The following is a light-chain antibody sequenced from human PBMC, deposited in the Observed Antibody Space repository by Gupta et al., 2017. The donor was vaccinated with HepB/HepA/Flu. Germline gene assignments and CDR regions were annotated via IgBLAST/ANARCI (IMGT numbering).Light chain of an antibody. CDR3: QQYKSYPLT. CDR1: QSISSW. J-gene: IGKJ4*01. Sequence: DIQMTQSPSTLSASVGDRVTITCRASQSISSWLAWYQQKPGKAPKLLIYKASSLESGVPSRFSGSGSGTXFTLSIXRLQPDDFATYYCQQYKSYPLTFGXGTKVEIK. V-gene: IGKV1-5*03. CDR2: KAS.